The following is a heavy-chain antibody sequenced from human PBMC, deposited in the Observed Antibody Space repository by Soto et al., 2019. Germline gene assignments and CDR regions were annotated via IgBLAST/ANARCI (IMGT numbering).Heavy chain of an antibody. CDR3: ARRSSSWYFAY. V-gene: IGHV3-23*01. CDR1: GFTFSSYA. CDR2: ISGSDGST. J-gene: IGHJ4*02. Sequence: EVQLLESGGGLVQPGGSLRLSCAASGFTFSSYAMNWVRQAPGKGLEWVSVISGSDGSTYYADSVKGRFTISRDNSKNTLNLQMNSLRAEDTAVYYSARRSSSWYFAYWGQGTLVTVSS. D-gene: IGHD6-13*01.